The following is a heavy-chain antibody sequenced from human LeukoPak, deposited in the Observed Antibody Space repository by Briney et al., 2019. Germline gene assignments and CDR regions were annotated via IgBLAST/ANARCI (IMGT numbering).Heavy chain of an antibody. J-gene: IGHJ1*01. CDR2: TWYDGSNK. V-gene: IGHV3-33*08. Sequence: GGSLRLSCAASGFTVSSNYMSWVRQAPGKGLEWVAGTWYDGSNKYYAESVKGRFAISKDNSKNTVFLEMNNLRAEDTAIYYCARGDVYDGPGYWGQGTLVTVSS. D-gene: IGHD5/OR15-5a*01. CDR3: ARGDVYDGPGY. CDR1: GFTVSSNY.